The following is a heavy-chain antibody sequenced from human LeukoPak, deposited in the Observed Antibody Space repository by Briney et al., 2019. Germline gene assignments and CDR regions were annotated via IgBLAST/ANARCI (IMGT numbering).Heavy chain of an antibody. V-gene: IGHV4-61*02. D-gene: IGHD3-3*01. CDR2: IYTSGSS. J-gene: IGHJ4*02. Sequence: KASETLSLTCTVSGGSISSGSYYWTWIRQPAGKGLELIGRIYTSGSSSYNPSLKSRITISVDTSKNQFSLKLSSVTAADTAVYYCARRAGFWSALDLDYWGQGTLVTVSS. CDR3: ARRAGFWSALDLDY. CDR1: GGSISSGSYY.